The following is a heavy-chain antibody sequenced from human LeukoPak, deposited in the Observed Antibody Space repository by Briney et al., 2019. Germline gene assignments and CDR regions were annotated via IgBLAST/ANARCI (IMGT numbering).Heavy chain of an antibody. J-gene: IGHJ4*02. D-gene: IGHD3-3*01. CDR2: INHSGST. CDR3: ARGFPPTID. Sequence: SETLSLTCAVYGGSFSGYYWSWIRQPPGKGLEWIGEINHSGSTNYNPSLKSRVTISVDTSKNQFSLKLSSVTAADTAVYYCARGFPPTIDWGRGTLVTVSS. V-gene: IGHV4-34*01. CDR1: GGSFSGYY.